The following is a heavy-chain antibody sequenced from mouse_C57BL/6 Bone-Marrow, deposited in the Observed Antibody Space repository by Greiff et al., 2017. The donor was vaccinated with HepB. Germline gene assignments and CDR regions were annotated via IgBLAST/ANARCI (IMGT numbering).Heavy chain of an antibody. Sequence: QVQLQQPGAELVKPGASVKLSCKASGYTFTSYWMHWVKQRPGQGLEWIGMIHPNSGSTNYNEKFKSKATLTVDKSSSTAYMQLSSLTSEDSAVYYCARGGQFITTVVDYWGQGTTLTVSS. D-gene: IGHD1-1*01. J-gene: IGHJ2*01. CDR2: IHPNSGST. CDR1: GYTFTSYW. V-gene: IGHV1-64*01. CDR3: ARGGQFITTVVDY.